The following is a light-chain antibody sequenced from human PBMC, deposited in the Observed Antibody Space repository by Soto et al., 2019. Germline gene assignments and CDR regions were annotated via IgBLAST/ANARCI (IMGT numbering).Light chain of an antibody. Sequence: QSVLAQPASVSGSPGRSITISCTGTSSDVGGYNYVSWYQQHPGKAPKLMIYEVSNRPSGVSNRFSGSKSGNTASLTISGPQAEDEADYYCSSYTSSRGGVFGTGTKVTVL. CDR2: EVS. CDR1: SSDVGGYNY. V-gene: IGLV2-14*01. J-gene: IGLJ1*01. CDR3: SSYTSSRGGV.